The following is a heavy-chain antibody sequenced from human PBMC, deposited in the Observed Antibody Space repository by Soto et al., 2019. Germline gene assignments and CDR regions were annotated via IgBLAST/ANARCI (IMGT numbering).Heavy chain of an antibody. D-gene: IGHD3-3*01. CDR1: GYTFTSYA. J-gene: IGHJ6*02. CDR3: ARGAELRFLEWGYYYAMDV. Sequence: ASVKVSCKASGYTFTSYAMHWVRQAPGQRLEWMGWINAGNGNTKYSQKFQGRVTITRDTSASTAYMELSSLRSEDTAVYYCARGAELRFLEWGYYYAMDVWGQGTTVTVSS. V-gene: IGHV1-3*01. CDR2: INAGNGNT.